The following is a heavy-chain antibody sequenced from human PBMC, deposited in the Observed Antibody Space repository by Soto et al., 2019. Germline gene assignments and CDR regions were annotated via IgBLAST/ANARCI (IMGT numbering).Heavy chain of an antibody. Sequence: QVQLVQSGAEVKKPGSSVTVSCKASGGTFGNSAISWVRQAPGQGLEWMGGIIPIFPTPDYAQKYPGRVTISADESTSTSSTELTRLRSEDTAVYYCAPDKDRPQIRGNSYYALDVWCQGTTVTVSS. CDR2: IIPIFPTP. V-gene: IGHV1-69*12. CDR3: APDKDRPQIRGNSYYALDV. CDR1: GGTFGNSA. J-gene: IGHJ6*02.